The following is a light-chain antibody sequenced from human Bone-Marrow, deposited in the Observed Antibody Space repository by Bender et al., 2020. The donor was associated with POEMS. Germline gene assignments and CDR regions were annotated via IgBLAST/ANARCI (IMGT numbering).Light chain of an antibody. Sequence: QSALTQPASVSGSPGQSITISCTATSTDVVSYNLVSWYQHHPGKAPKLIISEVTKRPSGISNRFSGSKSGSTASLTISGLQPEDEADYYCCSYADSPTFVFGGGTKLTVL. V-gene: IGLV2-23*02. CDR1: STDVVSYNL. CDR3: CSYADSPTFV. CDR2: EVT. J-gene: IGLJ3*02.